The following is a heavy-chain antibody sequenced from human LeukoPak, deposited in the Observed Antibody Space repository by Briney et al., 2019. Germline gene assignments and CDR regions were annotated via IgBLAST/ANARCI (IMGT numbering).Heavy chain of an antibody. CDR3: VVGGSPGY. D-gene: IGHD2-15*01. CDR1: GLAFSAYK. J-gene: IGHJ4*02. V-gene: IGHV3-74*01. Sequence: GGSLRLSCAASGLAFSAYKMHWVRQAPRKGLVWVSRISTDGYTADYADFVQGRFTASRDNTKNTWSLEMNSLRAEDTAVYYCVVGGSPGYWGQGTLVTVSS. CDR2: ISTDGYTA.